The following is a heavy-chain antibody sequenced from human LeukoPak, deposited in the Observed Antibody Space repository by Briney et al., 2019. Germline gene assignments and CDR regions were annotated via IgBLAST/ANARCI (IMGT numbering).Heavy chain of an antibody. D-gene: IGHD3-22*01. J-gene: IGHJ4*02. Sequence: GGSLRLSCAAPGFTFSSYWMHWVRQAPGKGLVWGSRINSDGSSTSYADSVKGRFTISRDNAKNTLYLQMNSLRAEDTAVYYCARFQYDSSGYRNFDYWGQGTLVTVSS. CDR3: ARFQYDSSGYRNFDY. CDR1: GFTFSSYW. CDR2: INSDGSST. V-gene: IGHV3-74*01.